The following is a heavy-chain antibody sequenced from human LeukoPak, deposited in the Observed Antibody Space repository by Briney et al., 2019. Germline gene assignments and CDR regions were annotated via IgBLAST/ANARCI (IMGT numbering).Heavy chain of an antibody. CDR2: INPNSGGT. Sequence: ASVKVSCKASGYTFTGYYMHWVRQAPGQRLEGMGWINPNSGGTNYAQKFQGRVTMTRDTSISTAYMELSRLRSDDTAVYYCARQSRDSSGWFDPWGQGTLVTVSS. CDR3: ARQSRDSSGWFDP. J-gene: IGHJ5*02. D-gene: IGHD3-22*01. V-gene: IGHV1-2*02. CDR1: GYTFTGYY.